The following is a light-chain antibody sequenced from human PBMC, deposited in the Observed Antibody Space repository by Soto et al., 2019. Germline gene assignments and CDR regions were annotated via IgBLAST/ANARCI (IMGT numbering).Light chain of an antibody. V-gene: IGLV1-47*01. CDR3: AAWDDSLSGVL. CDR2: RNN. J-gene: IGLJ2*01. CDR1: SSNIGSNY. Sequence: QSVLTQPPSASGAPGQRVTISCSGSSSNIGSNYVYWYQQLPGTAPKLLIYRNNQRRSGVPDRFSGSKSGTSVSLAISGLRSEDVANYYCAAWDDSLSGVLFGGGTKLTVL.